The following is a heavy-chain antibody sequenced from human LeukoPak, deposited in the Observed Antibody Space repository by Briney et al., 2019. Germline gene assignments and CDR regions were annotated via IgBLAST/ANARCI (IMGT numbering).Heavy chain of an antibody. D-gene: IGHD3-16*01. CDR1: GFTISHYR. CDR2: IEKDAREK. Sequence: PGGSLRLSCVASGFTISHYRMTWVRQAPGKGLEWVANIEKDAREKTYVDSAKGRFTISRDNAKNSIFLQMNSLRVEDMAIHYCVRDGGTDWYDPWGQGTLVSVSS. V-gene: IGHV3-7*01. CDR3: VRDGGTDWYDP. J-gene: IGHJ5*02.